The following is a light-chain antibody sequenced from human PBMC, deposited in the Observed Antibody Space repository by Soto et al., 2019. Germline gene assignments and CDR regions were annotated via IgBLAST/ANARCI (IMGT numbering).Light chain of an antibody. CDR2: KAS. Sequence: IQMTQSPSTVSASVVDIVTITCRASQSISSWLAWYQQKPGRAPKLLIYKASSLEGGVPSRFSGSGSGTEFTLTISSLQPDDFATYYCQQYITSSPWTFGQGTKVDI. J-gene: IGKJ1*01. CDR1: QSISSW. CDR3: QQYITSSPWT. V-gene: IGKV1-5*03.